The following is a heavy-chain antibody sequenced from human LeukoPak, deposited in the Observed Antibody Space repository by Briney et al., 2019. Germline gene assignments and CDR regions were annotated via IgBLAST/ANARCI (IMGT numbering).Heavy chain of an antibody. Sequence: GASVKVSCKASGYTFTSRGINWVRQAPGPGLEWMGWISAYNGNTNYAQKFQGRVTLTTDTSTNTAYLELRSLRSDDTAVYYCAREQYCRGTSCYGVSYYYMDVWGNGTTVTISS. V-gene: IGHV1-18*01. D-gene: IGHD2-2*01. CDR3: AREQYCRGTSCYGVSYYYMDV. J-gene: IGHJ6*03. CDR2: ISAYNGNT. CDR1: GYTFTSRG.